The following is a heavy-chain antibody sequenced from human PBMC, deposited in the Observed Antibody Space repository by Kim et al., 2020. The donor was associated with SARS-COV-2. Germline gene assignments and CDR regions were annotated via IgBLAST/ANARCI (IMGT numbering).Heavy chain of an antibody. CDR2: ISYDGSNK. V-gene: IGHV3-30*18. Sequence: GGSLRLSCAASGFTFSSYGMHWVRQAPGKGLEWVAVISYDGSNKYYADSVKGRFTISRDNSKNTLYLQMNSLRAEDTAVYYCAKDGSITMVRGVMSWGQGTLVTVSS. J-gene: IGHJ5*02. CDR3: AKDGSITMVRGVMS. CDR1: GFTFSSYG. D-gene: IGHD3-10*01.